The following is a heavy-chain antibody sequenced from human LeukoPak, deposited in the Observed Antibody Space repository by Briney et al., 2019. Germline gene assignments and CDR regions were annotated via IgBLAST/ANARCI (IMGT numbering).Heavy chain of an antibody. D-gene: IGHD1-26*01. J-gene: IGHJ4*02. CDR1: GFTFRSYV. CDR3: AKRVVGAAGYFDY. CDR2: TGPNGGST. V-gene: IGHV3-23*01. Sequence: GGSLRLSCAASGFTFRSYVMSWVRQAPGKGLEWVSSTGPNGGSTYYTDSVKGRFTISRDNSKDTLFLQMNSLRAEDTAVYYCAKRVVGAAGYFDYWGQGALITVSS.